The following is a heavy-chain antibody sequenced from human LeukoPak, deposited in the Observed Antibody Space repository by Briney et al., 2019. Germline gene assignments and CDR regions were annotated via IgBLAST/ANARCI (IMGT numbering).Heavy chain of an antibody. V-gene: IGHV3-13*01. D-gene: IGHD1-26*01. CDR2: IGTAGET. CDR1: GFTFNTYD. CDR3: ARAGAPYSGANWFDP. J-gene: IGHJ5*02. Sequence: HPGGSLRLSCAASGFTFNTYDMHWVSQVPGKGLEWVSGIGTAGETYYPGSVKGRFTISRENARNSLYLQINSLRAGDTAVYYCARAGAPYSGANWFDPWGQGTLVTVSS.